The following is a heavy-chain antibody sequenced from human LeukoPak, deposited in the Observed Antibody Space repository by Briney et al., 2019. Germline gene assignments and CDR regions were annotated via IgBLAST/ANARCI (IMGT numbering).Heavy chain of an antibody. CDR2: ISTISNT. D-gene: IGHD5-18*01. V-gene: IGHV3-21*05. Sequence: AGGSLRLSCVASGFAFSTYSMNWVRQAPGKGLEWVSYISTISNTHYADSVKGRFTISRDNAKNSLYLQMNSLRAEDTALYYCAKVGYSYGYPFDYWGQGTLVTVSS. J-gene: IGHJ4*02. CDR1: GFAFSTYS. CDR3: AKVGYSYGYPFDY.